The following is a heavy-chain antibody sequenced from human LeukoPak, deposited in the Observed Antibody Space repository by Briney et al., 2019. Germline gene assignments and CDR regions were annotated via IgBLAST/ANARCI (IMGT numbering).Heavy chain of an antibody. CDR1: DFSFITYA. Sequence: PGGSLRLSCAASDFSFITYAMSWVRQAPGKGLEWVSTISGGGDATYYADSVKGRFTISRDNARNSLYLQMNTLRAEDTAVYSCARGADGVSSNSRGWFDPWGQGTLVTVSS. CDR2: ISGGGDAT. V-gene: IGHV3-23*01. CDR3: ARGADGVSSNSRGWFDP. D-gene: IGHD2-15*01. J-gene: IGHJ5*02.